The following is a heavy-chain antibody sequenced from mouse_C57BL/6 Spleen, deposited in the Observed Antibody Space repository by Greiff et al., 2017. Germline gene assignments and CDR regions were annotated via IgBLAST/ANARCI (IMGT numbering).Heavy chain of an antibody. CDR1: GFTFSDYG. CDR3: ARGTTVVATRYYAMDY. CDR2: ISSGSSTI. J-gene: IGHJ4*01. Sequence: EVQLVESGGGLVKPGGSLKLSCAASGFTFSDYGMHWVRQAPEKGLEWVAYISSGSSTIYYADTVKGRFTISRDNATNTLFLQMTSLRSEDTAMYYCARGTTVVATRYYAMDYWGQGTSVTVSS. V-gene: IGHV5-17*01. D-gene: IGHD1-1*01.